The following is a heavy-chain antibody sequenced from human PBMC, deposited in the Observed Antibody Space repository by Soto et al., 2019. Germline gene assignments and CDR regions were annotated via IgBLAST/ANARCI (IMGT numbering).Heavy chain of an antibody. Sequence: ASVKVSCKASVYTFTSNGISWVRQAPGQGLEWMGWISAYNGNTNYAQKLQGRVTMTTDTSTSTAYMELRSLRSDDTAVYYCARARQYSSSSVYYYGMDVWGQGTTVTVS. D-gene: IGHD6-6*01. V-gene: IGHV1-18*01. J-gene: IGHJ6*02. CDR3: ARARQYSSSSVYYYGMDV. CDR1: VYTFTSNG. CDR2: ISAYNGNT.